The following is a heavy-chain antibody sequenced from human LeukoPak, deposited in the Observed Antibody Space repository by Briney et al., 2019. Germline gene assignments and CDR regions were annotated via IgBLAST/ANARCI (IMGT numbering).Heavy chain of an antibody. J-gene: IGHJ4*02. D-gene: IGHD3-10*01. CDR3: AREYYHGSGSYLDY. CDR2: INLNSGGT. Sequence: GASVKVSCKASGFTFSDYYIHWVRQAPGQGLDYMGHINLNSGGTFYVQKFQGRVTMTRDTSISTAYMELSRLRSDDTAVYYCAREYYHGSGSYLDYWGQGTLVTVSS. CDR1: GFTFSDYY. V-gene: IGHV1-2*06.